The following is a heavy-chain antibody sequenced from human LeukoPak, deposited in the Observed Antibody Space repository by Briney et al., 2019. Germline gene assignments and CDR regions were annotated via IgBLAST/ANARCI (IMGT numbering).Heavy chain of an antibody. V-gene: IGHV1-18*01. CDR3: ARWRYDFWSGYSDY. CDR2: INTFSGST. J-gene: IGHJ4*02. D-gene: IGHD3-3*01. CDR1: GYIFTVYG. Sequence: GASVKVSCMVSGYIFTVYGISWVRQAPGQGLEWMGWINTFSGSTYYAQKFQGRVTMTTDTSTSTAYMDLRSLRSDDTAVYYCARWRYDFWSGYSDYWGQGTLVTVSS.